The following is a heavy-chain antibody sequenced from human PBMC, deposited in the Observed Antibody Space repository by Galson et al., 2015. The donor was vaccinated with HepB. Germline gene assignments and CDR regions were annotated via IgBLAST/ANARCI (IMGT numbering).Heavy chain of an antibody. J-gene: IGHJ4*02. Sequence: SLRLSCAASGFTFSHYGMHWVRQAPGKGLEWVAVVSYDGSNQYYADSVKGRFTISRDNSKNTQHLQMNSLRAEDTAVYYCAKEGAGYCSSLSCYNFDSWGQGTLVTVSS. CDR1: GFTFSHYG. CDR3: AKEGAGYCSSLSCYNFDS. D-gene: IGHD2-2*02. CDR2: VSYDGSNQ. V-gene: IGHV3-30*18.